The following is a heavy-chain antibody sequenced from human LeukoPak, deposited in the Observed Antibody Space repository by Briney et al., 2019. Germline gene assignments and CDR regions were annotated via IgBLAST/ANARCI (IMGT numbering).Heavy chain of an antibody. J-gene: IGHJ5*02. V-gene: IGHV1-46*01. CDR2: INPSGGST. D-gene: IGHD6-19*01. CDR3: ARGRRSGYSSGWLDWFDP. Sequence: GASVKVFCKASGYTFTSYYMHWVRQAPGQGLEWMGIINPSGGSTSYAQKFQGRVTMTRDTSTSTVYMELSSLRSEDTAVYYCARGRRSGYSSGWLDWFDPWGQGILVTVSS. CDR1: GYTFTSYY.